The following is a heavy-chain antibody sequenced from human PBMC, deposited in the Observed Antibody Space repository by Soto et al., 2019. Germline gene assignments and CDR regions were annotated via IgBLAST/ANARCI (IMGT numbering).Heavy chain of an antibody. V-gene: IGHV3-30-3*01. CDR2: ISYDGSNK. CDR3: ARDGRPYTGHTAMARVLEYWYFDL. CDR1: GFTFSSYA. D-gene: IGHD5-18*01. Sequence: SLRLSCAASGFTFSSYAMHWVRQAPGKGLEWVAVISYDGSNKYYADSVKGRFTISRDNSKNTLYLQMNSLRAEDTAVYYCARDGRPYTGHTAMARVLEYWYFDLWGRGTLVTVSS. J-gene: IGHJ2*01.